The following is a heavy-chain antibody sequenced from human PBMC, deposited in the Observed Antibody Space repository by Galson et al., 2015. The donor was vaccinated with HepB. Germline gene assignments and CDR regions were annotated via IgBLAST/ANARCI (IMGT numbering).Heavy chain of an antibody. CDR1: GYSFSNYG. V-gene: IGHV1-18*01. Sequence: SVKVSCKASGYSFSNYGLSWLRQAPGPGLEWLGWFSGYDGSTNYAQKFQGRVTMTADASTGTAYLELRNLRSDDTAVYYCARDSRLELRLNNYFSYGMDVWGQGSAVTVS. CDR2: FSGYDGST. J-gene: IGHJ6*02. CDR3: ARDSRLELRLNNYFSYGMDV. D-gene: IGHD1-7*01.